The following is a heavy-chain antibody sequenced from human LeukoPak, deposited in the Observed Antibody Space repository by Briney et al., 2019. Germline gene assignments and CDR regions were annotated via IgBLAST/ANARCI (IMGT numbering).Heavy chain of an antibody. Sequence: PGGSLRLSCAASGFTVSSNYMSWVRQAPGKGLEWVPVIYSGGSTYYADSVKGRFTISRDNSKNTLYLQMNSLRAEDTAVYYCARDLAGFHDYWGQGTLVTVSS. D-gene: IGHD3-10*01. CDR3: ARDLAGFHDY. V-gene: IGHV3-53*01. J-gene: IGHJ4*02. CDR2: IYSGGST. CDR1: GFTVSSNY.